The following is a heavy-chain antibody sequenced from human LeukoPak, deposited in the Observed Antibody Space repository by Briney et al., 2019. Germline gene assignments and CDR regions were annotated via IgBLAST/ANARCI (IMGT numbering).Heavy chain of an antibody. CDR3: ARAVVYYDYVWGSYRFFDY. Sequence: SQTLSLTCTVSGGSMSSGGYYWSWIRQHPGKGLEWIGYIYYSGSTYYNPSLKSRVTISVDTSKNQFSLKLSSVTAADTAVYYCARAVVYYDYVWGSYRFFDYWGQGTLVTVSS. CDR1: GGSMSSGGYY. CDR2: IYYSGST. V-gene: IGHV4-31*03. J-gene: IGHJ4*02. D-gene: IGHD3-16*02.